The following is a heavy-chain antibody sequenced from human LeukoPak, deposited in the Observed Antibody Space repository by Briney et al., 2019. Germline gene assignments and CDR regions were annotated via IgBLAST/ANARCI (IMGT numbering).Heavy chain of an antibody. J-gene: IGHJ4*02. CDR1: GYTFSGYY. CDR3: AREEQHQRGRHFEY. D-gene: IGHD6-13*01. V-gene: IGHV1-2*02. Sequence: ASVKVSCKASGYTFSGYYIHWVRQGPGQGLEWMGWINPNSGTNYAQNFQGRVTMTRDASISTAYMELSRLRSDDTTVYYCAREEQHQRGRHFEYWGQGTLVTVSS. CDR2: INPNSGT.